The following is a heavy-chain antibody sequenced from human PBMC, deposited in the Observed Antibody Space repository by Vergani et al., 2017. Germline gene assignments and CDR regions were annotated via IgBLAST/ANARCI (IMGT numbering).Heavy chain of an antibody. CDR3: ARITRGGWYRGVWPDY. V-gene: IGHV2-26*01. CDR1: GFSLSNARMG. D-gene: IGHD6-19*01. J-gene: IGHJ4*02. Sequence: QVTLKESGPVLVKPTETLTLTCTVSGFSLSNARMGVSWIRQPPGKALEWLAHIFSNDEKSYSTSLKSRLTISKDTSKSQVVLTMHNMDPVDTATYYCARITRGGWYRGVWPDYWSQGSLVTVSS. CDR2: IFSNDEK.